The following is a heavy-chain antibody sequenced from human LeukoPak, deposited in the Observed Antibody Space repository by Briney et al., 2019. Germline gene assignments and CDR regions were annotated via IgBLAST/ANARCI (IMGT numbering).Heavy chain of an antibody. CDR2: IYYSGST. V-gene: IGHV4-30-4*01. CDR1: GGSISSGDYY. D-gene: IGHD2-21*01. J-gene: IGHJ3*02. Sequence: SETLSLTCTVSGGSISSGDYYWSWIRQPPGKGLEWIGYIYYSGSTYYNPSLKSRVTISVDTSKNQFSLKLSSVTAADTAVYYCARGYLWWNYAFDIWGQGTMVTVSS. CDR3: ARGYLWWNYAFDI.